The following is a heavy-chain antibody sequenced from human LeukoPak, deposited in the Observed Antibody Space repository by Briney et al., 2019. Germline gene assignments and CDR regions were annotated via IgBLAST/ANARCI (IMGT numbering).Heavy chain of an antibody. V-gene: IGHV3-73*01. J-gene: IGHJ4*02. CDR2: IRSKANSYAT. CDR1: GFTFSGSG. D-gene: IGHD2-15*01. Sequence: PGGSLRLSCAASGFTFSGSGMHWVRQASGKGLEWVGRIRSKANSYATAYAASVKGRFTISRDDSKNTMYLQMNSLKTEDTAVYYRTTDSSGYWGQGILVTVSS. CDR3: TTDSSGY.